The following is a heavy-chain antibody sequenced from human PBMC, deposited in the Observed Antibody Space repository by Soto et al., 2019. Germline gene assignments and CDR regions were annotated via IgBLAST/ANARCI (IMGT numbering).Heavy chain of an antibody. Sequence: QIQLVQSGVEVKKPGASVKVSCKASGYIFTNYDIGWVRQAPGQGLAWMGWFSPYSGSTKYVQKFQGRVIMSIDSSTTTAYMALGSLTSDDTAVYYCVRFATGGWYPGGHWGQGTLITVSS. D-gene: IGHD6-19*01. J-gene: IGHJ4*02. CDR1: GYIFTNYD. CDR2: FSPYSGST. V-gene: IGHV1-18*01. CDR3: VRFATGGWYPGGH.